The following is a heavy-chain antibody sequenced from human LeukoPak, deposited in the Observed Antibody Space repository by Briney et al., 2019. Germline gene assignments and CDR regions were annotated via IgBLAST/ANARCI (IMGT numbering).Heavy chain of an antibody. CDR2: IKQDGSEK. Sequence: GGSLRLSCTASGFIFSSHWMSWVRQAPGKGLEWVANIKQDGSEKYYVDSVKGRFTISRDNAKNSLYLQMNSLRAEDTAVYYCAREGGMETLFDYWGQGTLVTVSS. V-gene: IGHV3-7*01. J-gene: IGHJ4*02. CDR1: GFIFSSHW. CDR3: AREGGMETLFDY. D-gene: IGHD1-1*01.